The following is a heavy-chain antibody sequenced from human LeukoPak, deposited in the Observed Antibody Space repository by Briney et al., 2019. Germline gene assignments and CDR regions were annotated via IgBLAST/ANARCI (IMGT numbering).Heavy chain of an antibody. Sequence: TGGSLRLSCAASGFTFSSYAMSWVRQAPGKGLEWVSAIGGSGGSTYYADSVKGRFTISRDNSKNTLYLQMNSLRAEDTAVYYCAKDLRRFGELGGENWFDPWGQGTLVTVSS. V-gene: IGHV3-23*01. CDR1: GFTFSSYA. J-gene: IGHJ5*02. CDR2: IGGSGGST. CDR3: AKDLRRFGELGGENWFDP. D-gene: IGHD3-10*01.